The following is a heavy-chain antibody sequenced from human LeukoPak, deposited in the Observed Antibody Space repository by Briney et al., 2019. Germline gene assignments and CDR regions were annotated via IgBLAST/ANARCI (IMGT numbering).Heavy chain of an antibody. D-gene: IGHD3-22*01. CDR1: GGSISSSSYH. CDR2: IYYSGST. CDR3: ARPGYYYDSSGYHYRDY. Sequence: PSETLSLTCTVSGGSISSSSYHWGWIRQPPGKGLEWIGSIYYSGSTYYNPSLKSRVTISVDTSKNQFSLKLSSVTAADTAVYYCARPGYYYDSSGYHYRDYWGQGTLVTVSS. J-gene: IGHJ4*02. V-gene: IGHV4-39*01.